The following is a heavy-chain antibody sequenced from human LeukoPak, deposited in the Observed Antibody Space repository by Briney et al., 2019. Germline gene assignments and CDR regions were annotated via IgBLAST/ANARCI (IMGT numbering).Heavy chain of an antibody. J-gene: IGHJ3*02. V-gene: IGHV3-53*01. D-gene: IGHD2/OR15-2a*01. CDR3: ARNILFAFDI. CDR1: GLTVSSSY. Sequence: GGSLRLSCAASGLTVSSSYMSWVRQAPGKGLEWVSIIYNDGSTYYADSMKGRFTISRGNSKNTLYLQVNSLRAEDTAMYYCARNILFAFDIWGQGTMVTVSS. CDR2: IYNDGST.